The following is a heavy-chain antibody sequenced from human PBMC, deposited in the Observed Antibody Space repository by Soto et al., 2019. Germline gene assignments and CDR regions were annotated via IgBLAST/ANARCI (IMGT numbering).Heavy chain of an antibody. CDR2: ISWNSGNT. CDR3: ARSPQYCGSNNCRACFDY. J-gene: IGHJ4*02. D-gene: IGHD2-2*01. V-gene: IGHV3-9*01. CDR1: GFSFDNYA. Sequence: EVQLVESGGGLVQPGRSLRLSCAASGFSFDNYAMHWVRQAPGQGLEWVSSISWNSGNTDYADSVKGRFIISRDSAKNSLYLQMNSLRAGATALYYCARSPQYCGSNNCRACFDYWGQGTLVTVSS.